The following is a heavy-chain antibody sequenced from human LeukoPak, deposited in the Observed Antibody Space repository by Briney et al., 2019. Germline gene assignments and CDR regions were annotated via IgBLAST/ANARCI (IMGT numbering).Heavy chain of an antibody. D-gene: IGHD1-26*01. CDR2: VSGSEDNK. V-gene: IGHV3-11*01. CDR1: GFTFSDYY. CDR3: ARAGPSGHCIDY. Sequence: GGSLRLSCAASGFTFSDYYMTWIRQAPGQGLEWISYVSGSEDNKYYADSVKGRFAISRDNAEKSLFLQMSNLRAEDTAVCYCARAGPSGHCIDYWGQGTLVTVSS. J-gene: IGHJ4*02.